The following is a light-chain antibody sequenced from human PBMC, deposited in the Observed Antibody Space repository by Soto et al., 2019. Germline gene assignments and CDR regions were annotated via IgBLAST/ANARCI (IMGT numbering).Light chain of an antibody. CDR2: DAS. CDR3: QQRSNWGPLT. J-gene: IGKJ4*01. CDR1: QSVSSY. V-gene: IGKV3-11*01. Sequence: EIVLTQSPATLSLSPGERATLSCRASQSVSSYLAWYQQKPGQAPRLLIYDASNRATGSPARFSRSGSGTDFTLTISSLEPEDFAVYYCQQRSNWGPLTFGGGTKVEIK.